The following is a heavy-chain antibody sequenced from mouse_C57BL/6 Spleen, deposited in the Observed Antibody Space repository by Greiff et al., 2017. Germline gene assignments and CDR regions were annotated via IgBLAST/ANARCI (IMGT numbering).Heavy chain of an antibody. CDR1: GFTFSDAW. Sequence: EVQLVESGGGLVQPGGSMKLSCAASGFTFSDAWMDWVRQSPEKGLEWVAEIRNKANNHETYYAESVKGRFTISRDDSKSSVYLQMNSLRAEDTGIYYCTLGSSYLFDYWGQGTTLTVSS. V-gene: IGHV6-6*01. J-gene: IGHJ2*01. CDR3: TLGSSYLFDY. D-gene: IGHD1-1*01. CDR2: IRNKANNHET.